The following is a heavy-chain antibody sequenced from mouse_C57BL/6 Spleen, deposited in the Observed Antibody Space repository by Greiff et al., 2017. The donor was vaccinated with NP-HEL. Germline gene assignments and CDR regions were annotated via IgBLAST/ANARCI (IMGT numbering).Heavy chain of an antibody. CDR3: ARGGGRAWYFDV. CDR2: INPNNGGT. CDR1: GYTFTDYY. Sequence: EVQLQQSGPELVKPGASVKISCKASGYTFTDYYMNWVKQSHGKSLEWIGDINPNNGGTSYNQKFKGKATLTVDKSSSTAYMELRSLTSEDSAVYYCARGGGRAWYFDVWGTGTTVTVSS. J-gene: IGHJ1*03. V-gene: IGHV1-26*01. D-gene: IGHD3-3*01.